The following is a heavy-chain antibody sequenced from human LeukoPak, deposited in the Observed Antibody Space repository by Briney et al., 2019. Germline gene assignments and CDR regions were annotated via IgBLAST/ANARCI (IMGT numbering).Heavy chain of an antibody. J-gene: IGHJ3*02. D-gene: IGHD2-21*02. V-gene: IGHV3-7*01. CDR1: GFTFSSYW. CDR2: IKEDGSER. Sequence: AGGSLRLSSAASGFTFSSYWMSWVRLAPGKGLEWVANIKEDGSERNYVDSVKGRFTISRDNAKNSLYLQMNSLRAEDTAVYYCARGCGGDCYAYDAFDIWGQGTMVTVSS. CDR3: ARGCGGDCYAYDAFDI.